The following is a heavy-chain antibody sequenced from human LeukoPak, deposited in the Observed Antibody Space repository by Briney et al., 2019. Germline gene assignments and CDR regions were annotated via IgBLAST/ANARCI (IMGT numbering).Heavy chain of an antibody. D-gene: IGHD2-2*01. V-gene: IGHV3-30*02. Sequence: GGSLRLSCATSGFTFNSYGMNWVRQAPGKGLEWVAFVRSDGGSEYYADSVKGRFSISRDNSKRTVDLQMNSLRLEDTAIYYCAKDRYSTSSTFTINPFDYWGQGILVTVSS. CDR2: VRSDGGSE. CDR1: GFTFNSYG. CDR3: AKDRYSTSSTFTINPFDY. J-gene: IGHJ4*02.